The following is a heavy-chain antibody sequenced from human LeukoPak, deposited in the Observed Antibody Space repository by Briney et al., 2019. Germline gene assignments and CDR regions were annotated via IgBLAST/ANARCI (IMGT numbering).Heavy chain of an antibody. CDR2: IKEDEGEK. D-gene: IGHD3-10*01. CDR1: GFTFSSYW. J-gene: IGHJ4*02. CDR3: AKGTQWFGELSSRLYYFDS. Sequence: GGSLRLSCAASGFTFSSYWMSWVRQAPGKGLEWVANIKEDEGEKHYVNSVKGRFTISRDNAQNSLYLQMNSLRAEDTAVYYCAKGTQWFGELSSRLYYFDSWGQGTLVTVSS. V-gene: IGHV3-7*03.